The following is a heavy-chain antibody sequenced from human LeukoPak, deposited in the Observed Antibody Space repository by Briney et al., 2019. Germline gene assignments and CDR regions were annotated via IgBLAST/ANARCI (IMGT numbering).Heavy chain of an antibody. CDR1: GYTFTSYG. CDR3: ARDRQCGY. V-gene: IGHV1-18*01. CDR2: ISAYSGNT. Sequence: PAASVKVSCKASGYTFTSYGISWVRQAPGQGLEWMGWISAYSGNTNYAPKFQGRVTMTTDTPTSTAYMELRSLRSDDTAVYYCARDRQCGYWGQGTLVTVSS. J-gene: IGHJ4*02. D-gene: IGHD2-21*01.